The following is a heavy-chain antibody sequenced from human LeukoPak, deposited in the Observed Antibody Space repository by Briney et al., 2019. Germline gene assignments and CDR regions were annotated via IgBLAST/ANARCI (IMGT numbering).Heavy chain of an antibody. CDR1: GFTFSSYE. CDR2: ISSSGSTI. V-gene: IGHV3-48*03. Sequence: GGSLRLSCAASGFTFSSYEMNWVRQAPGKGLEWVSYISSSGSTIYYADSVKGRFTISRDNAKNSLYLQMNSLRVEDTAVYYCARCTTGRTFGSLREIKRSREIDYWGQGTLVTVS. CDR3: ARCTTGRTFGSLREIKRSREIDY. J-gene: IGHJ4*02. D-gene: IGHD1-1*01.